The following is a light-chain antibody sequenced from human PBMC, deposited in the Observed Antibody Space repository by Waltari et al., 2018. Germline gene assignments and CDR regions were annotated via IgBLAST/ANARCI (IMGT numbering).Light chain of an antibody. Sequence: DIQMTQSPSTLSASVGDRVTITCRASQSISSGLAWYQQKPGKAPNLLIYKASTLPSGVPSRFSGFRSGTEFTLTISSLQPDDFATYFCQQYKSYPLTFGGGTKVEI. CDR3: QQYKSYPLT. V-gene: IGKV1-5*03. CDR1: QSISSG. CDR2: KAS. J-gene: IGKJ4*01.